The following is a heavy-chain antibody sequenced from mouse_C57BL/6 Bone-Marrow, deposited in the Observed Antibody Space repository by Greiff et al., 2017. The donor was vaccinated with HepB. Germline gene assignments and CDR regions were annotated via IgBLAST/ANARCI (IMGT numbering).Heavy chain of an antibody. CDR3: ARSGRQLRLRY. J-gene: IGHJ2*01. CDR2: IDPSDSYT. V-gene: IGHV1-69*01. D-gene: IGHD3-2*02. Sequence: QVQLQQPGAELVMPGASVKLSCKASGYTFTSYWMHWVKQRPGQGLEWIGEIDPSDSYTNYNQKFKGKSTLTVDKSSSTAYMQISSLTSEDSAVYYCARSGRQLRLRYWGQGTTLTVSS. CDR1: GYTFTSYW.